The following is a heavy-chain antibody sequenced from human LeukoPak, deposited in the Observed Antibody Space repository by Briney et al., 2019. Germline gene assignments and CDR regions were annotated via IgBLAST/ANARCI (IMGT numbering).Heavy chain of an antibody. D-gene: IGHD6-13*01. J-gene: IGHJ6*02. V-gene: IGHV5-51*01. Sequence: GESLKISCKGSGYSFTSYWIGWVRQMPGKGLEWMGIIYPGDSDTRYSPSFQGQVTISADKSINTAYLQWSSLKASDTAMYYCARHKTAAAGGMDVWGQGTTVTVSS. CDR3: ARHKTAAAGGMDV. CDR1: GYSFTSYW. CDR2: IYPGDSDT.